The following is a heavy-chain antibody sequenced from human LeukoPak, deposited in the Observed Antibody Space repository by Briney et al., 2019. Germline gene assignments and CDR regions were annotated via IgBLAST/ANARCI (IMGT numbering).Heavy chain of an antibody. V-gene: IGHV4-34*01. D-gene: IGHD2-15*01. CDR3: GGSEAYYYYMDV. J-gene: IGHJ6*03. CDR1: GGSFSGCY. CDR2: INHSGST. Sequence: SETLSLTCAVYGGSFSGCYWSWIRQPPGKGLEWIGEINHSGSTNYNPSLKSRVTISVDTSKNQFSLKLSSVTAADTAVYYCGGSEAYYYYMDVWGKGTTVTVSS.